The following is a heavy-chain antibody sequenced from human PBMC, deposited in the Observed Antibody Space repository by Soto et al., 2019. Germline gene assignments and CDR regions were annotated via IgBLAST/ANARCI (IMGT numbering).Heavy chain of an antibody. CDR1: GFTFSSYS. CDR2: ISSSSSYI. V-gene: IGHV3-21*01. J-gene: IGHJ6*02. D-gene: IGHD5-18*01. CDR3: ARDPRERAMVSLLPYYYYYGMDV. Sequence: GGSLRLSCAASGFTFSSYSMNWVRQAPGKGLEWVSSISSSSSYIYYADSVKGRFTISRDNAKNSLYLQMNSLRAEDTAVYYCARDPRERAMVSLLPYYYYYGMDVWGQGTTVTVSS.